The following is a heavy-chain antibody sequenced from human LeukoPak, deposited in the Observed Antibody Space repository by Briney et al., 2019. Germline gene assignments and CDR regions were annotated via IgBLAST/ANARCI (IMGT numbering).Heavy chain of an antibody. V-gene: IGHV4-31*03. CDR3: ARRRRDYVNDY. CDR2: IYYSGST. Sequence: SETLSLTCTVSGGSISSDDYYWSWIRQHPRKGLEWIGYIYYSGSTYYNPSLKSRVTISVDTSKNQFSLKLSSVTAADTAVYYCARRRRDYVNDYWGQGTLVTVSS. D-gene: IGHD4-17*01. CDR1: GGSISSDDYY. J-gene: IGHJ4*02.